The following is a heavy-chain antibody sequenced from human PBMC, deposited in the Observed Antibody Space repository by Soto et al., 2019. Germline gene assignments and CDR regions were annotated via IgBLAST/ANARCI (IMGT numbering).Heavy chain of an antibody. D-gene: IGHD3-22*01. Sequence: QVQLVESGGGVVQPGRSLRLSCAASGFTFSSYAMHWVRQAPGKGLEWVAGISYDGSNKYYADSVKGRFTISRDNSKNTLYLQMNSLRAEDTAVYYCARDVRRITMIVVFITTGAFDIWGQGTMVTVSS. CDR1: GFTFSSYA. J-gene: IGHJ3*02. CDR3: ARDVRRITMIVVFITTGAFDI. V-gene: IGHV3-30-3*01. CDR2: ISYDGSNK.